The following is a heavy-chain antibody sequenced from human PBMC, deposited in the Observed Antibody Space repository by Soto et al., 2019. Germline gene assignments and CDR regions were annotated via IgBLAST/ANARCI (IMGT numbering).Heavy chain of an antibody. CDR3: ARDSLATYGPYYDILTPCDY. J-gene: IGHJ4*02. V-gene: IGHV3-20*04. CDR1: GFTFDDYG. D-gene: IGHD3-9*01. CDR2: INWNGGST. Sequence: PGGSLRLSCAASGFTFDDYGMSWVRQAPGKGLEWVSGINWNGGSTGYADSVKGRFTISRDNAKSSLYLQMNSLRAEDTALYYCARDSLATYGPYYDILTPCDYWGQGT.